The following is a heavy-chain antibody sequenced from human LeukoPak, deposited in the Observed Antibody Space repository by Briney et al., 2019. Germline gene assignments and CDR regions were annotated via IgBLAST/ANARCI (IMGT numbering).Heavy chain of an antibody. J-gene: IGHJ4*02. CDR3: ARKVRGYSYGRGIDY. D-gene: IGHD5-18*01. Sequence: SETLSLTCTVSGGSITSSSYYWGWIRQPPGKGLEWLGSIYYSGSTYYNPSLKSRVTISVDTSKNQFSLILSSVTAADRAVYYCARKVRGYSYGRGIDYWGQGTLVTVSS. CDR1: GGSITSSSYY. CDR2: IYYSGST. V-gene: IGHV4-39*01.